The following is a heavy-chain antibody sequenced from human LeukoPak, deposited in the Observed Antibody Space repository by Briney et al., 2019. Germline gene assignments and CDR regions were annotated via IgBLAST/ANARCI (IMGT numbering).Heavy chain of an antibody. Sequence: GGSLRLSCAASGFTFSSYAMHWVRQAPGKGLEWVAVISYRGSNKYYTDSVKGRFTISRDNSKNTLYLQMNSLRAEDTAVYYCAKDRITMVRGVTGLGYWGQGTLVTVSS. D-gene: IGHD3-10*01. CDR1: GFTFSSYA. V-gene: IGHV3-30*04. CDR2: ISYRGSNK. J-gene: IGHJ4*02. CDR3: AKDRITMVRGVTGLGY.